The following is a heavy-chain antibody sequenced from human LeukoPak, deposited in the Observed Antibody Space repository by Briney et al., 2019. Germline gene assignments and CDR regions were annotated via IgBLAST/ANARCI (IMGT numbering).Heavy chain of an antibody. V-gene: IGHV1-69*05. J-gene: IGHJ5*02. D-gene: IGHD3-22*01. CDR1: GGTFISYA. CDR3: ARVEDYYDSSGYDGGWFDP. Sequence: SXKVSCKASGGTFISYAISWVGQAPGQGREWMGRIIPIFGTANYAQKFQGRVTITTDESKRTAYMELRSLRSEDTAVYYCARVEDYYDSSGYDGGWFDPWGQGTLVTVSS. CDR2: IIPIFGTA.